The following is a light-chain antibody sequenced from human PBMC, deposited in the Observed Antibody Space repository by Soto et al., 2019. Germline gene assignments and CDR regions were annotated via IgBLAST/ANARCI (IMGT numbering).Light chain of an antibody. J-gene: IGLJ1*01. Sequence: QSALTQPASVSGSPGQSITISCTGTSSDVGGYNYVSWYQQHPGNAPKLMIYDVSNRPSGVANRFSGSKSGNTASLTICGLQDEDAADYYCSSYTSSSTYVFGTGTKLTVL. V-gene: IGLV2-14*01. CDR2: DVS. CDR3: SSYTSSSTYV. CDR1: SSDVGGYNY.